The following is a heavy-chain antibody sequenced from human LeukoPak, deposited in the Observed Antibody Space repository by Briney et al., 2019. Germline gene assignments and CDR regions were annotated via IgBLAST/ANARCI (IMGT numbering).Heavy chain of an antibody. V-gene: IGHV4-38-2*01. CDR1: GYSISSGYY. CDR3: ARHGGITMVTHYYYYYMDV. Sequence: SETLSLTCAVSGYSISSGYYWGWIRQPPGKGLEWSGRSYHSGSTYYNPSLKSRVTISVDTSKNQFSLKLSSVTAADTAVYYCARHGGITMVTHYYYYYMDVWGKGTTVTVSS. D-gene: IGHD3-10*01. J-gene: IGHJ6*03. CDR2: SYHSGST.